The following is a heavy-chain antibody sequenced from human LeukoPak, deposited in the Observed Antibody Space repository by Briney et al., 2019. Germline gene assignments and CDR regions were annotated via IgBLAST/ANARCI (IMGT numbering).Heavy chain of an antibody. Sequence: GGSLRLSCAASGFTFSSYAMSWVRQAPGKGLEWVSAISGSGGSTYYADSVKGRFTISRDNSKNTLYLQMNSLRAEDTAVYYCARDLPSNWYNWNDAYYWGQGTLVTVSS. CDR3: ARDLPSNWYNWNDAYY. CDR2: ISGSGGST. V-gene: IGHV3-23*01. J-gene: IGHJ4*02. D-gene: IGHD1-20*01. CDR1: GFTFSSYA.